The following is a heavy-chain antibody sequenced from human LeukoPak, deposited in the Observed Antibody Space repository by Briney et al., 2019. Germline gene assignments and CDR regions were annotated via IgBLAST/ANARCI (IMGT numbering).Heavy chain of an antibody. J-gene: IGHJ4*02. D-gene: IGHD3-9*01. V-gene: IGHV4-59*01. CDR2: IYYSGST. CDR1: GGXISNYY. CDR3: ARETPGGWLSIDY. Sequence: PSETLSLTCTVSGGXISNYYCSWIRQPPGKGLEWIGYIYYSGSTNYNPSLKSRVTISVDTSKNQFSPNLSSVTAADTAMYYCARETPGGWLSIDYWGQGTLVTVSS.